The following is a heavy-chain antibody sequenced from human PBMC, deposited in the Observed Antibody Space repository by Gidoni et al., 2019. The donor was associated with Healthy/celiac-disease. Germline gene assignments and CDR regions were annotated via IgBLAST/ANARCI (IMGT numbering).Heavy chain of an antibody. D-gene: IGHD3-16*01. V-gene: IGHV3-9*01. CDR2: ISWNSGSI. Sequence: EVQLVESGGGLVQPGRSLRLSCAASGFTFDDYAMHWVRQAPGKGLEWVSGISWNSGSIGYADSVKGRFTISRDNAKNSLYLQMNSLRAEDTALYYCAKDRAITFGGALDYWGQGTLVTVSS. CDR3: AKDRAITFGGALDY. CDR1: GFTFDDYA. J-gene: IGHJ4*02.